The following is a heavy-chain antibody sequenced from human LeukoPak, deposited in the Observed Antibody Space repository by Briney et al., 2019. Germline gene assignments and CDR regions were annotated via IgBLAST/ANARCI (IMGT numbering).Heavy chain of an antibody. J-gene: IGHJ4*02. CDR3: ARDIVVVPAARGSAGY. CDR2: FDPEDDET. CDR1: GYTLTEIN. Sequence: ASVKVSRKVSGYTLTEINIHWMRQAPVKGLESMGVFDPEDDETIYAHIFRCIVTMTEEISTHTAYIALSSLRSEDTAVYYCARDIVVVPAARGSAGYWGQGTLVAVFS. D-gene: IGHD2-2*01. V-gene: IGHV1-24*01.